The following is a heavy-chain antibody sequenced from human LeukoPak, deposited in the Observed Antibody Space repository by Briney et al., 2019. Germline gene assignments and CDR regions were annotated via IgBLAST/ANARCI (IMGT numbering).Heavy chain of an antibody. J-gene: IGHJ6*02. V-gene: IGHV4-30-2*01. CDR3: ARDIVVVVAAGSWYYYGMDV. Sequence: SETLSLTCAVSGGSISSGGYSWSWIRQPPGKGLEWIGYIYHSGSTYHNPSLKSRVTISVDTSKNQFSLKLSSVTAADTAVYYCARDIVVVVAAGSWYYYGMDVWGQGTTVTVSS. CDR1: GGSISSGGYS. D-gene: IGHD2-15*01. CDR2: IYHSGST.